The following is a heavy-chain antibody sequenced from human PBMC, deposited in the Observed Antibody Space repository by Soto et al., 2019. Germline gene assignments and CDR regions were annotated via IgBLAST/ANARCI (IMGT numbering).Heavy chain of an antibody. CDR1: GYTFTTYY. D-gene: IGHD3-10*01. CDR3: ARPPCMTISCSSGGFDF. V-gene: IGHV1-46*01. CDR2: INPSTGTT. Sequence: QVQLVQSGAEVRKPGASVKVSCKTSGYTFTTYYIHWVRQAPGQGLEWMGMINPSTGTTNYAQNFQGRVNMTRDTSTSTVYMELSSLRSEDTAVYYCARPPCMTISCSSGGFDFWGQGTLVTVSS. J-gene: IGHJ4*02.